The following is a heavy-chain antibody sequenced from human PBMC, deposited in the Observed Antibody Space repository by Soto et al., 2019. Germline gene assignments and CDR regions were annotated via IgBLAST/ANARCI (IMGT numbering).Heavy chain of an antibody. CDR2: INHSGST. CDR1: GGSFSGYY. V-gene: IGHV4-34*01. Sequence: PSETLSLTCAVYGGSFSGYYWNWIRQPPGKGLEWIGEINHSGSTNYNPSLKSRVTISVDTSKDQFSLKLSSVTAADTAVYYCARASEHQRHGWYRGFDYWGQGTLVTVSS. J-gene: IGHJ4*02. CDR3: ARASEHQRHGWYRGFDY. D-gene: IGHD6-19*01.